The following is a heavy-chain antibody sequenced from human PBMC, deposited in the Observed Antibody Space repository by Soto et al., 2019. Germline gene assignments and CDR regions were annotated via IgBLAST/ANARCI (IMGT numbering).Heavy chain of an antibody. Sequence: GGSLRLSCGASGFTFSSHGMHWVRQAPGKGLEWVAVISYDGSNKYYADSVKGRFTISRDNSKNTLYLQMNSLRAEDTAVYYCARGILAAAGLYYYYGMDVWGQGTTVTVSS. V-gene: IGHV3-30*19. J-gene: IGHJ6*02. CDR1: GFTFSSHG. CDR2: ISYDGSNK. D-gene: IGHD6-13*01. CDR3: ARGILAAAGLYYYYGMDV.